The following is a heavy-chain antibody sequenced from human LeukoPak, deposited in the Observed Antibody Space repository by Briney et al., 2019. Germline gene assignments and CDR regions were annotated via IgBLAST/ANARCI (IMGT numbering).Heavy chain of an antibody. J-gene: IGHJ6*02. V-gene: IGHV3-23*01. CDR3: AKALGVAYYYDSSGYYFGMDV. CDR2: IRGSGGSGGST. D-gene: IGHD3-22*01. CDR1: GFTFSSYA. Sequence: GGSLRLSCAASGFTFSSYAMSWVRQAPGKGLEWVSSIRGSGGSGGSTYYADSVKGRFTISRDNSKNTLYLKMNSLRAEDTAVYYCAKALGVAYYYDSSGYYFGMDVWGQGTTVTVS.